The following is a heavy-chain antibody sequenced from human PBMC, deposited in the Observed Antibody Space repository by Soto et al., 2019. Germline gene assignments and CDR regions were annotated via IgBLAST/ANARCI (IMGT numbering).Heavy chain of an antibody. D-gene: IGHD3-22*01. CDR1: GCTFIGYY. J-gene: IGHJ4*02. CDR2: INPNSGDT. CDR3: ARARTNYYNTSDYDF. V-gene: IGHV1-2*02. Sequence: AAVEVSCKACGCTFIGYYMHWVRQAPGQGLEWMGWINPNSGDTNYAQKFQGRVTMTRDTSISTAYTELSRLRFDDTAVYYCARARTNYYNTSDYDFWGQGTLVTVSS.